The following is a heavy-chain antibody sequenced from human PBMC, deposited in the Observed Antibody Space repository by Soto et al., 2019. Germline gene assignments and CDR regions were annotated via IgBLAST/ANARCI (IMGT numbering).Heavy chain of an antibody. V-gene: IGHV4-61*01. CDR1: GGSVSSGSYY. CDR2: IYYSGST. J-gene: IGHJ4*02. Sequence: SETLSLTCTVSGGSVSSGSYYWSWIRQPPGKGLEWIGYIYYSGSTNYNPSLKSRVTISVDTSKNQFSLKLSSVTAADTAVYYCARIANGWLVHLFDYWGQGTLVTVSS. CDR3: ARIANGWLVHLFDY. D-gene: IGHD6-19*01.